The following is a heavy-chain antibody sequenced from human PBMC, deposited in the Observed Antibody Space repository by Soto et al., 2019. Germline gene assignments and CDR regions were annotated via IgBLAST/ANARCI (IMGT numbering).Heavy chain of an antibody. J-gene: IGHJ4*02. D-gene: IGHD3-3*01. CDR2: ISSSSGDI. V-gene: IGHV3-48*02. CDR3: ARLAGKIPSSDDFDY. CDR1: GFVFSSYG. Sequence: EGQLVESGGDWVQPGGSLRLSCAASGFVFSSYGMNWVRQAPGKGLEWVSYISSSSGDIFYADSVKGRFTVSRDNAMNSLFLQRNDLRNEDTAVYYFARLAGKIPSSDDFDYWGQGTMVTVS.